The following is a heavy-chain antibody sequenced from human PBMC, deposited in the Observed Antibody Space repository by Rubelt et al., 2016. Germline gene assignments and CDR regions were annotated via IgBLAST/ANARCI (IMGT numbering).Heavy chain of an antibody. CDR3: ARGRNCMASTCYSSNWFDT. Sequence: QVQLQQWGAGLLKPSETLSLTCAVYGGVFSDHYWSWIRQPPGKGLQWIGEIHHSGSTNYSPSLNSRVTISLDKSKNQFALNRTTVTAADTAGYYCARGRNCMASTCYSSNWFDTWGQGILVTVSS. CDR2: IHHSGST. J-gene: IGHJ5*02. V-gene: IGHV4-34*01. D-gene: IGHD2-21*02. CDR1: GGVFSDHY.